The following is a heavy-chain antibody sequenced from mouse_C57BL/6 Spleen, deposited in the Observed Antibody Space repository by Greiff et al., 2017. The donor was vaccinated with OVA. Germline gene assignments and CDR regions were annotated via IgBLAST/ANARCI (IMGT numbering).Heavy chain of an antibody. D-gene: IGHD1-1*01. CDR1: GFTFSSYG. Sequence: VQGVESGGDLVKPGGSLKLSCAASGFTFSSYGMSWVRQTPDKRLEWVATISSGGSYTYYPDSEKGRFTISRDNAKNTLYLQMSSLKSEDTAMYYCASLITTVVDWYFDVWGTGTTVTVSS. J-gene: IGHJ1*03. CDR2: ISSGGSYT. V-gene: IGHV5-6*01. CDR3: ASLITTVVDWYFDV.